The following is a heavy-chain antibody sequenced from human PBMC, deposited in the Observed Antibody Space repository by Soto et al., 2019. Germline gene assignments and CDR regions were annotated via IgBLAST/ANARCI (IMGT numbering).Heavy chain of an antibody. J-gene: IGHJ4*02. D-gene: IGHD3-10*01. CDR2: ISAYNGNT. V-gene: IGHV1-18*01. Sequence: ASVKVSCKASGYTFTSYGISWVRQAPGQGLEWMGWISAYNGNTNYAQKLQGRVTMTTDTSTSTAYMELRSLRSDDTAVYYCARVRAMFRGVINFVDYWGQGTLVTVSS. CDR3: ARVRAMFRGVINFVDY. CDR1: GYTFTSYG.